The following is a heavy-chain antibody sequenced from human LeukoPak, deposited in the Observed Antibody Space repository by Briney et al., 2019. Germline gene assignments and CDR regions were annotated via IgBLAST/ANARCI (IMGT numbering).Heavy chain of an antibody. D-gene: IGHD3/OR15-3a*01. CDR3: TTDVLDPYYYGMDV. Sequence: GGSLRLSCAASGFTFSNAWMSWVRQAPGKGLEWVGRIKSKTDGGTTDYTAPVKGRFTISRDDSKNTLYLQMNSLKTEDTAVYYCTTDVLDPYYYGMDVWGQGTTVIVSS. J-gene: IGHJ6*02. CDR2: IKSKTDGGTT. CDR1: GFTFSNAW. V-gene: IGHV3-15*01.